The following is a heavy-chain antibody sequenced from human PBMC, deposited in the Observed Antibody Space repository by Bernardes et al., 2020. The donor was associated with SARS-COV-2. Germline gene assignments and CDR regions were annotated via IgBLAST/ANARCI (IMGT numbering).Heavy chain of an antibody. CDR1: GFTFNSYG. CDR3: AKKKVGEIYHYYGMDV. CDR2: ISYHGRNK. V-gene: IGHV3-30*18. J-gene: IGHJ6*02. Sequence: GGSLRLSCAASGFTFNSYGMHWVRQAPGKGLEWVAVISYHGRNKYYADSVKGRFTVSRDNAKNTVHLQMNSLRAEDTAVYYCAKKKVGEIYHYYGMDVWGQGTTVTVSS. D-gene: IGHD3-3*01.